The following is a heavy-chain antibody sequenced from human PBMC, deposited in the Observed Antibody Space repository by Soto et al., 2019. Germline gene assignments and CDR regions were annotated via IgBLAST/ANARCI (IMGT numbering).Heavy chain of an antibody. CDR2: IYYSGST. J-gene: IGHJ3*02. V-gene: IGHV4-31*02. CDR1: GCSISSCGYY. Sequence: LCGCSISSCGYYWSWIRQHPGKGLEWIGYIYYSGSTYYNPSLKSRVTISVDTSKNQFSLKLSSVTAADTAVYYCSRDLGYDSSGYYETDAFDIWGQGTMVTVS. D-gene: IGHD3-22*01. CDR3: SRDLGYDSSGYYETDAFDI.